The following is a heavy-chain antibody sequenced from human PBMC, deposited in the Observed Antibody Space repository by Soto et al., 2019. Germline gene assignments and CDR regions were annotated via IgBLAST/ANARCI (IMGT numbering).Heavy chain of an antibody. CDR1: GFTFNTYG. V-gene: IGHV3-33*01. Sequence: LRLSCISSGFTFNTYGMFWARQAPGTGLEWVAGIWYDGSYRYYVDSVKGRFTVSRDNSKNTVYLEMNNLRAEDTAVYYCARISGSGHLGWFDPWGQGTLVTVSS. J-gene: IGHJ5*02. CDR2: IWYDGSYR. CDR3: ARISGSGHLGWFDP. D-gene: IGHD3-10*01.